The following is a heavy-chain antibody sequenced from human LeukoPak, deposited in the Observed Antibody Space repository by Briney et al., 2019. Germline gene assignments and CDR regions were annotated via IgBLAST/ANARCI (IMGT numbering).Heavy chain of an antibody. CDR1: GYSISSGYY. Sequence: SETLSLTCTVSGYSISSGYYWAWIRQPPGKGLEWIGSIFHTGSTYHNPSLKSRVTISVDTSKNQFSLKLSSVTAADTAVYYCARDAAGISWPYYFDFWGQGTLVTVSS. D-gene: IGHD6-13*01. CDR2: IFHTGST. V-gene: IGHV4-38-2*02. J-gene: IGHJ4*02. CDR3: ARDAAGISWPYYFDF.